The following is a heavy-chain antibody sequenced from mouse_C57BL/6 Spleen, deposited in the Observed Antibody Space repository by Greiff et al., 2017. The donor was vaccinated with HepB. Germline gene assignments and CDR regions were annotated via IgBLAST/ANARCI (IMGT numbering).Heavy chain of an antibody. D-gene: IGHD1-1*01. CDR2: IYPGNSDT. V-gene: IGHV1-5*01. J-gene: IGHJ4*01. Sequence: VQLKQSGTVLARPGASVKMSCKTSGYTFTSYWMHWVKQRPGQGLEWIGAIYPGNSDTSYNQKFKGKAKLTAVTSASTAYMELSSLTNEDSAVYYCTRRAVVAGDYAMDYWGQGTSVTVSS. CDR1: GYTFTSYW. CDR3: TRRAVVAGDYAMDY.